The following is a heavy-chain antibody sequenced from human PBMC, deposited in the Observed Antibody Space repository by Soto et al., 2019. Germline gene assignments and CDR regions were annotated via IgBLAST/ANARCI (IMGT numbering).Heavy chain of an antibody. CDR1: GYTLTELS. CDR3: AIQTLQQWLVYFDY. V-gene: IGHV1-24*01. D-gene: IGHD6-19*01. Sequence: ASVKVSCKVSGYTLTELSMHWVRQAPGKGLEWMGGFDPEDGETIYAQKFQGRFTMTEDTSTDTAYMELSSLRSEDTAVYYCAIQTLQQWLVYFDYWGQGTLVTVSS. J-gene: IGHJ4*02. CDR2: FDPEDGET.